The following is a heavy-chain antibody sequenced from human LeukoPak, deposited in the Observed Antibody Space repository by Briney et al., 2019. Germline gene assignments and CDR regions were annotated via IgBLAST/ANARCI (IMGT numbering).Heavy chain of an antibody. J-gene: IGHJ4*02. CDR2: VYYSGST. V-gene: IGHV4-59*01. CDR1: GGSISSYY. CDR3: ARASGFGDYGY. D-gene: IGHD4-17*01. Sequence: SETLSLTCTVSGGSISSYYWSWIRQAPGKGLEWIGYVYYSGSTNYNPSLKSRVTISEDTSKNQFSLKLSSVTAADTAVYYCARASGFGDYGYWGQGTLVTVSS.